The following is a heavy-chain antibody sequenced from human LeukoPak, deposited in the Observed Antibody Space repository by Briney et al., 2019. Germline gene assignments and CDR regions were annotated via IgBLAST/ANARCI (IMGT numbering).Heavy chain of an antibody. D-gene: IGHD3-10*01. CDR2: ISSSSSYI. Sequence: GGSLRLSCAASGFTFSSYSTNWVRQAPGKGLEWVSSISSSSSYIYYADSVKGRFTISRDNAKNSLYLQMNSLRAEDTAVYYCGRGSGSYRGTLDYWGQGTLVTVSS. V-gene: IGHV3-21*01. CDR1: GFTFSSYS. J-gene: IGHJ4*02. CDR3: GRGSGSYRGTLDY.